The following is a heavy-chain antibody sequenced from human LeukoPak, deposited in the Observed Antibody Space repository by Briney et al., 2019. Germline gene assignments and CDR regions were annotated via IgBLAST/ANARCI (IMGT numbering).Heavy chain of an antibody. CDR2: ISGSGGTT. V-gene: IGHV3-23*01. D-gene: IGHD6-19*01. Sequence: GGSLRLSCAAAGFTFSNYGMTWVRQAPGKGLEWVSLISGSGGTTYYADSVKGRFTISRDNSKNTLSPQMNSLRADDTAVYYCAKAQSSGWYPSFDYWGQGTLVTVSS. CDR1: GFTFSNYG. J-gene: IGHJ4*02. CDR3: AKAQSSGWYPSFDY.